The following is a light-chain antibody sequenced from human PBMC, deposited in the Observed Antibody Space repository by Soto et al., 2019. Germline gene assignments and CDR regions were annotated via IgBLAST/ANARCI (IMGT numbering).Light chain of an antibody. Sequence: QSVLTQPPSASGSPGQSVTISCTGTSSDVGGYNYVSWYQQHPGKAPKVMIYEVSTRPSGVPDRFSGSKSGNTASLTVSGLQAEDEADYYCSSYADSNNYVFGSGTKVTVL. CDR3: SSYADSNNYV. CDR1: SSDVGGYNY. V-gene: IGLV2-8*01. J-gene: IGLJ1*01. CDR2: EVS.